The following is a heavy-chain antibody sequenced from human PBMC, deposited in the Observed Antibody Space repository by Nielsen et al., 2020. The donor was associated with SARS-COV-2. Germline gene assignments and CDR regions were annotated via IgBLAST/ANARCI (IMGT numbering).Heavy chain of an antibody. Sequence: GSLRLSCTVSGGSISGYYWTWIRQPPGKGLEWIGYIFHSGNTNYNHNPSLKSRVTISADTSKNRFSLKLTSVTAADTAVYFCARNDPAVASSGFDYWGQGTLVTVSS. D-gene: IGHD6-19*01. V-gene: IGHV4-59*01. CDR1: GGSISGYY. CDR3: ARNDPAVASSGFDY. J-gene: IGHJ4*02. CDR2: IFHSGNT.